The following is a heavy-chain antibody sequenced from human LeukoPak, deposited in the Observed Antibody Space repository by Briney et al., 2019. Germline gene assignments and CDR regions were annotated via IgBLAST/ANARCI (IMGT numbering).Heavy chain of an antibody. Sequence: GGSLRLSCAASGLTVSSKCMSWVRQAPGKGLDWVSVTYNNGNTHYADSVKGRFTISRDNSKNTLYLQMNSLRAEDTAVYYCARVGGDQVGYWGQGTLVAVSS. CDR1: GLTVSSKC. CDR3: ARVGGDQVGY. D-gene: IGHD4-17*01. V-gene: IGHV3-53*01. CDR2: TYNNGNT. J-gene: IGHJ4*02.